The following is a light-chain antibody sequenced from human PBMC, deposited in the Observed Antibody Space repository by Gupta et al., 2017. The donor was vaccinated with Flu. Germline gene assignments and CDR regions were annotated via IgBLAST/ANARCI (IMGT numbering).Light chain of an antibody. Sequence: DAVMTHSPLSLSVTLGQRASISCRSSQYLVYTDGNTYLSWFQQRPGKSPRRLIYKISHRDAGVPDRFSGSGSGTDFTLKISRVEAEDVGVYYCMQTAPWPRTFGPGTKVDI. J-gene: IGKJ3*01. CDR2: KIS. CDR3: MQTAPWPRT. V-gene: IGKV2-30*01. CDR1: QYLVYTDGNTY.